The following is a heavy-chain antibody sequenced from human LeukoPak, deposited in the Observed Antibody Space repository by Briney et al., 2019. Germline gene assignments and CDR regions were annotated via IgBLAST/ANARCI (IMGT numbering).Heavy chain of an antibody. CDR2: IYTSGST. CDR1: GGSISSYY. D-gene: IGHD3-22*01. Sequence: PSETLSLTCTVSGGSISSYYWSWIRQPAGKGLEWIGRIYTSGSTNYNPSLKSRVTMSVDTSKNQFSLKLSSVTAADTAVYYCARAHDSSGYSNYYYYMDVWGKGTTVTISS. CDR3: ARAHDSSGYSNYYYYMDV. V-gene: IGHV4-4*07. J-gene: IGHJ6*03.